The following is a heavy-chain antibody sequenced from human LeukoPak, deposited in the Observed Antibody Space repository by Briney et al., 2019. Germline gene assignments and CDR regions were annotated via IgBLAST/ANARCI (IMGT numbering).Heavy chain of an antibody. CDR1: GFTFSSYA. Sequence: GGSLRLSCAASGFTFSSYAMSWVRQAPGKGLEWVSAISASAGGRTYYADSVKGRFSISRDDSRNTVYLQMNSLRAEDTAVYYCAKIEDWGRPSYFDYWGQGVLVTVSS. CDR3: AKIEDWGRPSYFDY. CDR2: ISASAGGRT. D-gene: IGHD3-16*01. V-gene: IGHV3-23*01. J-gene: IGHJ4*02.